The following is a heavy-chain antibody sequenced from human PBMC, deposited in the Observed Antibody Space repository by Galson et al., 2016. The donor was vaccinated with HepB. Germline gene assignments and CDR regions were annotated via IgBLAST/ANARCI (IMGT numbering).Heavy chain of an antibody. CDR1: GVTFRTYN. CDR2: ITSSSSYI. CDR3: ARGKEVRTLTPYYYYYGMDV. V-gene: IGHV3-21*06. D-gene: IGHD3-10*01. J-gene: IGHJ6*02. Sequence: SLRLSCAASGVTFRTYNMNWVRQAPGKGLEWVSSITSSSSYIYYADSVKGRFTISRDNAKNSLYLQMNSLRAEDTAVYYCARGKEVRTLTPYYYYYGMDVWGQGTTVTVSS.